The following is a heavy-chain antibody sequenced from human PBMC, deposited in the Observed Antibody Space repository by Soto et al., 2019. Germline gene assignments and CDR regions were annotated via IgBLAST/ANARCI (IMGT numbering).Heavy chain of an antibody. CDR1: GFTFSSYA. CDR3: AKVAGVLRYFDCLLSSFFDY. D-gene: IGHD3-9*01. J-gene: IGHJ4*02. CDR2: ISGSGGST. V-gene: IGHV3-23*01. Sequence: GGSLRLSCAASGFTFSSYAMSWVRQAPGKGLEWVSAISGSGGSTYYADSVKGRFTISRDNSKNTLYLQMNSLRAEDTAVYYCAKVAGVLRYFDCLLSSFFDYWGQGTLVTVSS.